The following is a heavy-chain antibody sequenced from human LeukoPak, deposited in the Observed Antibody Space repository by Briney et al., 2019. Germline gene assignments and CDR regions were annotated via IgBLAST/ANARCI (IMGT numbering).Heavy chain of an antibody. CDR3: AREYYYHDSTGYYGYYFDY. Sequence: GGSLRLSCAASGFTFAGYAMTWVRQAPGKGLEWVSLISGSGGSTYYADVVKGRFTISRDNSKNALYLRMNSLRAEDTAVYYCAREYYYHDSTGYYGYYFDYWGQGTLVTVSS. CDR1: GFTFAGYA. J-gene: IGHJ4*02. CDR2: ISGSGGST. V-gene: IGHV3-23*01. D-gene: IGHD3-22*01.